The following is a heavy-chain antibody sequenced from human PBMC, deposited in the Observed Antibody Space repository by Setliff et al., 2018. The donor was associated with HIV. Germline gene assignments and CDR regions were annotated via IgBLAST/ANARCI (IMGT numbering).Heavy chain of an antibody. CDR3: AAFSGTYQGAFDI. CDR1: GYSISSGHY. CDR2: IYHNGNT. D-gene: IGHD1-26*01. J-gene: IGHJ3*02. V-gene: IGHV4-38-2*01. Sequence: SETLSLTCAVSGYSISSGHYWGWIRQPPGKGLEWIGSIYHNGNTYYNPSLRSRVTISVDTSKNQFSLKLSSVTAADTAMYYCAAFSGTYQGAFDIWGQGTMVTVSS.